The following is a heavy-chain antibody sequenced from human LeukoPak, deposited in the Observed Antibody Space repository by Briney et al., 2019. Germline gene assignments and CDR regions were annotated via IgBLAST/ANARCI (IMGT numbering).Heavy chain of an antibody. Sequence: GGSLRLSCVASGFTFNTYSMNWVRQAPGKGLEWLSYTSSSSSTIYYADSVKGRFTISRDNAKNSLYLQMNSLRVEDTAVYYCARDEARGYDFRPQDHWGQGTLVSVSS. CDR1: GFTFNTYS. D-gene: IGHD3-3*01. CDR3: ARDEARGYDFRPQDH. CDR2: TSSSSSTI. J-gene: IGHJ4*02. V-gene: IGHV3-48*04.